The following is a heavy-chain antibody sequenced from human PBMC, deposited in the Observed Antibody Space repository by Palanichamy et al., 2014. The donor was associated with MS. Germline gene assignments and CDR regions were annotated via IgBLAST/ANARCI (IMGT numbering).Heavy chain of an antibody. CDR3: AREGGWLAHDAFDI. CDR1: GYTFRNYA. CDR2: ISGYNGYT. D-gene: IGHD6-19*01. J-gene: IGHJ3*02. Sequence: QVQLVQSGAEVKGPGASVKVSCKASGYTFRNYAINWVRQAPGQGLEWVGWISGYNGYTNYAQKLQGRVTMTTDTSTSTVYMELWSLRSDDTAVYYCAREGGWLAHDAFDIWGQGTLVTVSS. V-gene: IGHV1-18*01.